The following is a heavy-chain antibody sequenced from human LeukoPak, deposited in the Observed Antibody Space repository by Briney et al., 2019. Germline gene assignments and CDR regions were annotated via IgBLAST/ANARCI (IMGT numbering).Heavy chain of an antibody. CDR3: ARSWRFCSGDSCYPIDY. CDR1: GYTFTSYA. J-gene: IGHJ4*02. D-gene: IGHD2-15*01. Sequence: ASVKVSCKASGYTFTSYAMHWVRQAPGQRLEWMGWINPNSGGTNYAQKFQGRVTMTRDTSISTAYMELSRLRSDDTAVYYCARSWRFCSGDSCYPIDYWGQGTLVTVSS. CDR2: INPNSGGT. V-gene: IGHV1-2*02.